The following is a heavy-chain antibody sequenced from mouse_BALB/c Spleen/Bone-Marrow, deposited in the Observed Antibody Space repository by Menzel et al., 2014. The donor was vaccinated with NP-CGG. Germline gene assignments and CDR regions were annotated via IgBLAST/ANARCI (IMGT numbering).Heavy chain of an antibody. CDR1: GYTFTEYT. V-gene: IGHV1-18*01. J-gene: IGHJ4*01. D-gene: IGHD1-2*01. CDR2: INPNNGGT. CDR3: ARKDYGYNYVMDY. Sequence: EVKLQESGPELVKPGASVKISCKTSGYTFTEYTIHWVKQSHGKSLEWIGGINPNNGGTIYNQKFKGKATLTVDKSSSTAYMELRSLTSEDSAVYYCARKDYGYNYVMDYWGQGTSVTVSS.